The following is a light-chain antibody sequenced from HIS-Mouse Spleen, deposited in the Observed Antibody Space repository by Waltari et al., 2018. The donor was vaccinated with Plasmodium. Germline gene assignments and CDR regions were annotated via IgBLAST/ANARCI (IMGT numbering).Light chain of an antibody. CDR3: MIWHSSAWV. Sequence: AVLTQPSSLSASPGASASLTSTLRLGINVGPYRIYWYQQKPGSPPQYLLRYKSVPSRFSGSKDASANAGILLISGLQSEDEADYYCMIWHSSAWVFGGGTKLTVL. CDR1: LGINVGPYR. V-gene: IGLV5-45*03. J-gene: IGLJ3*02. CDR2: YKS.